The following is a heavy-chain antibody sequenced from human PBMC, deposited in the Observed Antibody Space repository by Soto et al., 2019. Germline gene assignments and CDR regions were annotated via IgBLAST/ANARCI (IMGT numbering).Heavy chain of an antibody. V-gene: IGHV4-31*03. Sequence: QVQLQESGPGLVKPSQTLSLTCTVSGGSISSGGYYWSWIRQHPGKGLKWLGYIYYSGSTYYNPATKSRVTKSVDTAKNQFSLKLSSVTAEDTAVYYEERGAYRLSRNIRRPRGAFDIWGQGTMVTVSS. CDR2: IYYSGST. J-gene: IGHJ3*02. CDR3: ERGAYRLSRNIRRPRGAFDI. D-gene: IGHD1-26*01. CDR1: GGSISSGGYY.